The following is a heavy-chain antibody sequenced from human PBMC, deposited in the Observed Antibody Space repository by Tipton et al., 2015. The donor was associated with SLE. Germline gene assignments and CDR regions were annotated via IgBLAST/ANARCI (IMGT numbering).Heavy chain of an antibody. J-gene: IGHJ1*01. Sequence: LRLSCTVSGGSISSYYWSWIRQPPGKGLEWIGYIYYSGSTNYNPSLKSRVTILVDTSKNQFSLKLSSVTAADTAVYYCAVGYCSSTSCQREYFQHWGQGTLVTVSS. V-gene: IGHV4-59*08. D-gene: IGHD2-2*01. CDR1: GGSISSYY. CDR2: IYYSGST. CDR3: AVGYCSSTSCQREYFQH.